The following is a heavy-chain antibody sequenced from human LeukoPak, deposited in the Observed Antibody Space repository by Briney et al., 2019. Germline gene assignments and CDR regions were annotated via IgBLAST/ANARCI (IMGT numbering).Heavy chain of an antibody. V-gene: IGHV4-34*01. CDR2: INHSGST. J-gene: IGHJ4*02. D-gene: IGHD6-13*01. Sequence: PSETLSLTCAVYGGSFSGYYWSWIRQPPGKGLEWIGEINHSGSTNYNPSLKSRVTISVDTSKNQFSLKLSSVTAADTAVYYCARRRSLSSRRFLAAAAPFDYWGQGTLVTVSS. CDR1: GGSFSGYY. CDR3: ARRRSLSSRRFLAAAAPFDY.